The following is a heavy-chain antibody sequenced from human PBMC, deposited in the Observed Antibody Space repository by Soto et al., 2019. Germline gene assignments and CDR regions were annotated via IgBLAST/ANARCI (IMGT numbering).Heavy chain of an antibody. D-gene: IGHD3-10*01. CDR3: AHARLLWVGGYFDY. Sequence: QVTLKESGPTLVKPTQSLTLTCTFSGFSLATHGVSVGWIRQPPGEALEWLALISWNDDNRYSPSLKSRLTNAKDTSKNQVVLTMAYMDPVDTATYYCAHARLLWVGGYFDYWGQGILVTVSS. V-gene: IGHV2-5*01. CDR1: GFSLATHGVS. CDR2: ISWNDDN. J-gene: IGHJ4*02.